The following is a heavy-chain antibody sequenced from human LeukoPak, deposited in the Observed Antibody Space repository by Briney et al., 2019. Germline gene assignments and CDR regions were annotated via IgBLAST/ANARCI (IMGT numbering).Heavy chain of an antibody. CDR1: GXSFSSYW. Sequence: GESLKISCKGSGXSFSSYWIAWVRQMPGKGLEWMGVIYPRDSRTTYSPSFQDQVTISADKSISTAYLQWTSLKASDTAMYYCARHLSDITSSPNYWGPGTLVTVSS. CDR2: IYPRDSRT. D-gene: IGHD2-2*01. CDR3: ARHLSDITSSPNY. V-gene: IGHV5-51*01. J-gene: IGHJ1*01.